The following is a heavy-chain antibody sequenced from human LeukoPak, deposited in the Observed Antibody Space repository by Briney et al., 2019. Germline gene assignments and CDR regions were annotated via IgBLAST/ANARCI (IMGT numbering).Heavy chain of an antibody. CDR3: AREMDYCDGSGYLPRDAFDI. CDR1: RYTFTGYY. CDR2: INPNSGGT. V-gene: IGHV1-2*03. Sequence: LGASVKVSCMASRYTFTGYYMHWVRQAPGQGLEWMGWINPNSGGTNYAQKFQGRVTMTRDTSISTAYMELSRLRSDDTAVYYCAREMDYCDGSGYLPRDAFDIWGQGTMVTVSS. J-gene: IGHJ3*02. D-gene: IGHD3-22*01.